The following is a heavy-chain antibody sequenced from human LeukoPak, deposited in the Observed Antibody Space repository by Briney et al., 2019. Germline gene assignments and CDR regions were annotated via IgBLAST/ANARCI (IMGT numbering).Heavy chain of an antibody. CDR3: ARMSSSRLPGY. D-gene: IGHD2-2*01. CDR2: ISSSSSAR. Sequence: GGSLRLSCAASGFTFSSYAMNWVRQAPGKGLEWISYISSSSSARYYAGSVKGRFTISRDDASNSLYLQMNSLRAEDTAIYYCARMSSSRLPGYWGQGALVTVSS. CDR1: GFTFSSYA. V-gene: IGHV3-48*01. J-gene: IGHJ4*02.